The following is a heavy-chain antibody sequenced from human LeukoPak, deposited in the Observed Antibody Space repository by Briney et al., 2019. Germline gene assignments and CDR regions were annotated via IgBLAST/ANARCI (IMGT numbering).Heavy chain of an antibody. CDR1: GFTFRSYG. Sequence: GGSLRLSCAASGFTFRSYGMHWVRQAPGKGLEWVAFIRYDGSDKYHADSVKGRFTISRDNAKNSLYLQMNSLRAEDTAVYYCARDLTTVRGLDYWGQGTLVTVSS. J-gene: IGHJ4*02. D-gene: IGHD3-10*01. CDR2: IRYDGSDK. CDR3: ARDLTTVRGLDY. V-gene: IGHV3-30*02.